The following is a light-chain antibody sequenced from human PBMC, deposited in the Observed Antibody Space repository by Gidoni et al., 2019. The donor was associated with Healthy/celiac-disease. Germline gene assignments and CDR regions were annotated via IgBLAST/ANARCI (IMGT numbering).Light chain of an antibody. CDR3: QKYNSALWT. CDR1: QGISSY. J-gene: IGKJ1*01. Sequence: PSSLSASVGDRVTITCRASQGISSYLDWYQQKPGKVPKLLIYAASTLQTGVPSRFSGSGSGTDFTLTISSLQPEDVATYYCQKYNSALWTFGQGTKVEIK. CDR2: AAS. V-gene: IGKV1-27*01.